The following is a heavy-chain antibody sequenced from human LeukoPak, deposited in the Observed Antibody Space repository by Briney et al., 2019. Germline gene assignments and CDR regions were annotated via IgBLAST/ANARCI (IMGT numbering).Heavy chain of an antibody. CDR1: GGSISSGDYY. J-gene: IGHJ3*02. CDR2: IYYSGST. V-gene: IGHV4-30-4*01. CDR3: ARQGGGLIAFDI. D-gene: IGHD4-23*01. Sequence: SETLSLTCTVSGGSISSGDYYWSWIRQPPGKGLEWIGYIYYSGSTYYNPSLKSRVTISVDTSKNQFSLKLSSVTAADTAVYYCARQGGGLIAFDIWGQGTMVTVSS.